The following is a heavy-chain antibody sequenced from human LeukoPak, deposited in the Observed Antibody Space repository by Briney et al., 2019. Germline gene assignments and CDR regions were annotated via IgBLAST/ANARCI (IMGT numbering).Heavy chain of an antibody. J-gene: IGHJ5*02. Sequence: GGSLRLSCAASGFTVSSNYMSWVRQAPGKGLEWVSVIYSGGSTYYADSVKGRFTISRDNSKNTLYLQMNSLRAEDTAVYYCARDLVALGWSSFDPWGQGTLVTVSS. CDR3: ARDLVALGWSSFDP. CDR2: IYSGGST. CDR1: GFTVSSNY. D-gene: IGHD2-8*02. V-gene: IGHV3-66*01.